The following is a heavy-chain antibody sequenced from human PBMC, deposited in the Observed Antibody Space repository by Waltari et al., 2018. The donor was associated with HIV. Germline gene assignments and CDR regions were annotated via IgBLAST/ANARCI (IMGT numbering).Heavy chain of an antibody. Sequence: EVQLVESGGGLVQPGGSLRLSCAASGVSFKTNWMTWVRLAPGKGLEWVANIKDEGSDKFYVDSVKGRFTISRDNAKNSLYLKMNSLRVEDTAIYYCAREGSTVASFHHWGQGTLVTVSS. CDR3: AREGSTVASFHH. CDR1: GVSFKTNW. V-gene: IGHV3-7*01. J-gene: IGHJ1*01. CDR2: IKDEGSDK. D-gene: IGHD4-17*01.